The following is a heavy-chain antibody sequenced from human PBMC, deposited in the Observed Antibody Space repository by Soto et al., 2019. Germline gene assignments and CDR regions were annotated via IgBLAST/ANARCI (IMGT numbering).Heavy chain of an antibody. D-gene: IGHD2-2*01. CDR3: VTVPSL. J-gene: IGHJ4*02. Sequence: QLQLQESGSGLVKPSQTLSLTCAVSGGSISSGGYSWSWIRQPPGKGLECIGYIYHSGSTYYNPCSKCRFTISVYRSKSQFSLKRSSVTAADTAVYYYVTVPSLWGQGTLVTVSS. V-gene: IGHV4-30-2*01. CDR2: IYHSGST. CDR1: GGSISSGGYS.